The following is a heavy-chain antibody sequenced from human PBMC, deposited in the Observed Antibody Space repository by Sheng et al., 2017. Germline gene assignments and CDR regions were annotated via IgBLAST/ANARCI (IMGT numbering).Heavy chain of an antibody. CDR1: GYSISSGYY. J-gene: IGHJ4*02. CDR3: ARLWGIAVAGNIDY. Sequence: QVQLQESGPGLVKPSETLSLTCAVSGYSISSGYYWGWIRQPPGKGLEWIGSIYHSGSTYYNPSLKSRVTISVDTSKNQFSLKLSSVTAADTAVYYCARLWGIAVAGNIDYWARKPSSPS. V-gene: IGHV4-38-2*01. CDR2: IYHSGST. D-gene: IGHD6-19*01.